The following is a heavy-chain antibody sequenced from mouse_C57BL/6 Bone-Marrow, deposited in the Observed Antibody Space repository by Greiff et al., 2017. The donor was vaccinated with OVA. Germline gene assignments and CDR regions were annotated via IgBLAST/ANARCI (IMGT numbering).Heavy chain of an antibody. D-gene: IGHD1-1*01. Sequence: EVKLVESGGDLVKPGGSLKLSCAASGFTFSSYGMSWVRQTPDKRLEWVATISSGGSYTYYPDSVKGRFTISRDNAKNTLYLQMSSLKSEDTAMYYCARPTTVVDLWYFDVWGTGTTVTVSS. CDR2: ISSGGSYT. V-gene: IGHV5-6*01. J-gene: IGHJ1*03. CDR1: GFTFSSYG. CDR3: ARPTTVVDLWYFDV.